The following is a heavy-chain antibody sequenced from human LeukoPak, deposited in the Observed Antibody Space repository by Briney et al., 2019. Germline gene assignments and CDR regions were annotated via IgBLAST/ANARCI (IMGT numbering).Heavy chain of an antibody. Sequence: GGSLRLSCAASGFTFSSYAMSWVRQAPGKGLEWVSAISGSGGSTYYADSVKGRFTISRDNSKNTLYLQMNSLRAEDTAVYYCAKPFTPGVIINPFRNWGQGTLVTVSS. J-gene: IGHJ4*02. D-gene: IGHD3-10*01. CDR1: GFTFSSYA. V-gene: IGHV3-23*01. CDR3: AKPFTPGVIINPFRN. CDR2: ISGSGGST.